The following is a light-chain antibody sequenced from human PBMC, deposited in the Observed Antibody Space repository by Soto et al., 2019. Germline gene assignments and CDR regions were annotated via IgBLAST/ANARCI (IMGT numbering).Light chain of an antibody. J-gene: IGKJ1*01. CDR2: AAS. CDR3: QQSYTSWWT. CDR1: QSISTH. Sequence: DIQMTQSPSSLSASVGDRVSITFLASQSISTHLSWYQQKPGKAPKLLIYAASSLQSWVPSRFTGSGSGTDFTLTISSLQPEDFATYYCQQSYTSWWTFGQGTKVDIK. V-gene: IGKV1-39*01.